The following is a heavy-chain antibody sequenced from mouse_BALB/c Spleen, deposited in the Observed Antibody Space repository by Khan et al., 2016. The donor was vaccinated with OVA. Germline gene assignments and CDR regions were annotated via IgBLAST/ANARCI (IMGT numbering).Heavy chain of an antibody. J-gene: IGHJ2*01. CDR3: DRMARK. CDR1: GLTITDTY. CDR2: IDPPNGNT. Sequence: EVQLQESGAELVKSGATVKLSCTASGLTITDTYMHWLKQWPEQGLEWIGRIDPPNGNTKYDPKDKGKANITTETTTNTAYRQHSSVTAEDTAVYYCDRMARKWGQGTTLTVSS. V-gene: IGHV14-3*02.